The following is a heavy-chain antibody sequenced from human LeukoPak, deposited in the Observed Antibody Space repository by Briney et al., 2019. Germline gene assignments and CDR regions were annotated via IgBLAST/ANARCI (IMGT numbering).Heavy chain of an antibody. CDR3: VREEYGNYFFDY. Sequence: GGSLRLSCAASGFPFGSFAMHWVRQAPGKGLEWVAVISYDGSHKYYADSVKGRFTISRDNSMSTLFVQMNSLTAEDTAIYYCVREEYGNYFFDYWGQGTLVTVSS. CDR1: GFPFGSFA. V-gene: IGHV3-30*04. CDR2: ISYDGSHK. J-gene: IGHJ4*02. D-gene: IGHD1-14*01.